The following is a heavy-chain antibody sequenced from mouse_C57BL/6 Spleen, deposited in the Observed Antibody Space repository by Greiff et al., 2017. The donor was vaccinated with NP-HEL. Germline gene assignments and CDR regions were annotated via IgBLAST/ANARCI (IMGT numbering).Heavy chain of an antibody. J-gene: IGHJ3*01. D-gene: IGHD2-3*01. Sequence: VQLQESGAELVRPGASVTLSCKASGYTFTDYEMHWVKQTPVHGLEWIGAIDPETGGTAYNQKFKGKAILTADKSSSTAYMELRSLTSEDSAVYYCTSAGWLLAWFAYWGQGTLVTVSA. CDR2: IDPETGGT. CDR1: GYTFTDYE. V-gene: IGHV1-15*01. CDR3: TSAGWLLAWFAY.